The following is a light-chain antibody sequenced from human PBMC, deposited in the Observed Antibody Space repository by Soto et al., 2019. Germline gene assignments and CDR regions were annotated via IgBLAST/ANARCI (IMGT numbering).Light chain of an antibody. CDR2: RST. Sequence: QAVVTQPPSVSGAPGQRVTISCTGSSSNIGAGYDVHWYQQLPGTAPKLLIYRSTNRPSGVPDRFSGSKSGTSTSLAITGLQAEDEADYYCQSYDSSLSGGVFGGGTKVTVL. CDR1: SSNIGAGYD. CDR3: QSYDSSLSGGV. V-gene: IGLV1-40*01. J-gene: IGLJ2*01.